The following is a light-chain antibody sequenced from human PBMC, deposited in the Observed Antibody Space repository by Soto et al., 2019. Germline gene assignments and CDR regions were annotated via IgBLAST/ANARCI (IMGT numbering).Light chain of an antibody. CDR2: QDS. CDR1: KLGDKY. J-gene: IGLJ1*01. Sequence: SYELTQPPSVSVSPGQTASITCSGDKLGDKYACWYQQKPGQSPVLVIYQDSKRPSGIPERFSGSNSGNTATLTISGTQAMDEADYYCQAWDSSTVRVFGTGTKVTVL. CDR3: QAWDSSTVRV. V-gene: IGLV3-1*01.